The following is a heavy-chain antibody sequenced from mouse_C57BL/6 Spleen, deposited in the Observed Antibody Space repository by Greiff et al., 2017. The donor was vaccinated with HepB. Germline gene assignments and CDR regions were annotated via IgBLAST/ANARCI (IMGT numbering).Heavy chain of an antibody. V-gene: IGHV1-80*01. CDR2: IYPGDGDT. D-gene: IGHD2-4*01. J-gene: IGHJ3*01. Sequence: QVQLQQSGAELVKPGASVKISCKASGYAFSSYWMNWVKQRPGKGLEWIGQIYPGDGDTNYNGKFKGKATLTADKSSSTAYMQLSSLTSEDSAVEFRARENDYLAWFAYWGQGTLVTVSA. CDR3: ARENDYLAWFAY. CDR1: GYAFSSYW.